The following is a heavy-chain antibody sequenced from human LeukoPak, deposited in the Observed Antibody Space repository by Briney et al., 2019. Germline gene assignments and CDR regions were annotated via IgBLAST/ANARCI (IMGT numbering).Heavy chain of an antibody. J-gene: IGHJ4*02. Sequence: SETLSLTCAVYGGSFSGYYWSWIRQPPGKGLEWIGEINHSGSTNYNPSLKSRVTISVDTSKNQFSLKLSSVTAADTAMYFCARGSFWYYGSGSYHGFDYWGQGTLVTVSS. V-gene: IGHV4-34*01. D-gene: IGHD3-10*01. CDR1: GGSFSGYY. CDR2: INHSGST. CDR3: ARGSFWYYGSGSYHGFDY.